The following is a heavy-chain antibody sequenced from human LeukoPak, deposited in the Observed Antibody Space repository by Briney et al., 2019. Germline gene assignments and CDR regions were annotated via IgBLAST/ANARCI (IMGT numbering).Heavy chain of an antibody. J-gene: IGHJ3*01. CDR1: GGSFSSYY. V-gene: IGHV4-59*13. Sequence: SEALSLTCIVSGGSFSSYYWSWIRQPPGKGLEWIAYIYYSGSTNYNPSLKIRVTISLDTSKNQFSLKLSSVTAADTAIYYCARLLSRYDLELWGQGTMVTVSS. CDR3: ARLLSRYDLEL. D-gene: IGHD1-1*01. CDR2: IYYSGST.